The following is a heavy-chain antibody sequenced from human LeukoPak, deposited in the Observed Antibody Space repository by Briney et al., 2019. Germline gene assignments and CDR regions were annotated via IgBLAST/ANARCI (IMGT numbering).Heavy chain of an antibody. D-gene: IGHD3-10*01. J-gene: IGHJ4*02. CDR3: AEDTVRDPRYFDY. Sequence: GGSLRLSCAASGFTFSSYAMSWVRQAPGKGLEWVSAISGSGGSTYYADSVKGRFTISRDNSKNTLYLQMNSLRAEDTAVYYCAEDTVRDPRYFDYWGQGTLVTVSS. CDR1: GFTFSSYA. V-gene: IGHV3-23*01. CDR2: ISGSGGST.